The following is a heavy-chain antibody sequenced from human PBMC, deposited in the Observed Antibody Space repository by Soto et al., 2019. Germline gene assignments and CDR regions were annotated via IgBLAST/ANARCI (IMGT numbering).Heavy chain of an antibody. D-gene: IGHD3-22*01. V-gene: IGHV3-23*01. CDR3: ATDISGYYPSWFDP. CDR2: ISVSGGNT. Sequence: SLRLSCAVSGFTFSSYAMSWVRQAPGKGLEWVSTISVSGGNTYYADSVKGRFTISRDNSKNTLYLQMNSLRAEDTAVYYCATDISGYYPSWFDPWGQGTLVTVSS. CDR1: GFTFSSYA. J-gene: IGHJ5*02.